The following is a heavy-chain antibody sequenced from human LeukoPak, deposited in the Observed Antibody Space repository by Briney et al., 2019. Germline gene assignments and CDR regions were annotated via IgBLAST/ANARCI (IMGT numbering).Heavy chain of an antibody. Sequence: PGGSLRLSCAAGGFTFDDYAMHWVRQTPGKGREGVSGINWKSGSIGYADSVKGRFTISRDNAKNSLYLQMNSLRPEDTAFYYCAKDKGSGWSGIDYWGQGTLVTVSS. J-gene: IGHJ4*02. V-gene: IGHV3-9*01. D-gene: IGHD6-19*01. CDR1: GFTFDDYA. CDR2: INWKSGSI. CDR3: AKDKGSGWSGIDY.